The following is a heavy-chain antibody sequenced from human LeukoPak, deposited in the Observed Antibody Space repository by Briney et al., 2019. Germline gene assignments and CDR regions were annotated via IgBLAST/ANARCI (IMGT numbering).Heavy chain of an antibody. V-gene: IGHV1-3*01. Sequence: GASLNASCPASGYSFTQYAVHWLPQTPRQRAEWIGWNKAVNGDTVYSPIFQHRLTITRDTSASTVYMELSGLTSEDTALSCCARDDCTDTCYPGGYWGQGTLVTVSS. CDR1: GYSFTQYA. D-gene: IGHD2-8*02. CDR2: NKAVNGDT. J-gene: IGHJ4*02. CDR3: ARDDCTDTCYPGGY.